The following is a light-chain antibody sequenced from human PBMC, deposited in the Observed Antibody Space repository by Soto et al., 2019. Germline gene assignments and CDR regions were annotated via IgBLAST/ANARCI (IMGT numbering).Light chain of an antibody. J-gene: IGLJ3*02. CDR1: SSDVGGYNY. V-gene: IGLV2-14*01. CDR3: SSYTSSSPHWV. Sequence: QSALTQPASVSGSPGQSITISCTGTSSDVGGYNYVSWYQQHPGKAPKLMIYEVSNRPSGVSNRFSGSKSGNTASPTISGLQAEDEADYYCSSYTSSSPHWVFGGGTKVTVL. CDR2: EVS.